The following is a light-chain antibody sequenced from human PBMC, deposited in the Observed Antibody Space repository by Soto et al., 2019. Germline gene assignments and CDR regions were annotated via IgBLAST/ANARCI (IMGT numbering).Light chain of an antibody. CDR2: GAS. V-gene: IGKV3-20*01. CDR1: QSVSSSY. J-gene: IGKJ5*01. CDR3: QQYDSSSMS. Sequence: EIVLTQSPGTLSLSPGERATLSCRATQSVSSSYLAWYQQKPGQAPRLLIYGASSRATGIPDRFSGSGSGTDFTLTISRLEPDDFAVYYCQQYDSSSMSFGQGTRLEIK.